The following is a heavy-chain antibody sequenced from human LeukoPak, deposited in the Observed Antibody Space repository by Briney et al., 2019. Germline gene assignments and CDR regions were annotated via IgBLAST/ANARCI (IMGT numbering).Heavy chain of an antibody. CDR2: INSDGSST. V-gene: IGHV3-74*01. D-gene: IGHD1-26*01. CDR3: ARVRSGSSAGNYGMDV. J-gene: IGHJ6*02. Sequence: GGSLRLSCAASGFTFSSYWMHWVRQAPGKGLVWVSRINSDGSSTSYADSVKGRFTISRDNAKNTLYLQMNSLRAEDTAMYYCARVRSGSSAGNYGMDVWGQGTTVTVSS. CDR1: GFTFSSYW.